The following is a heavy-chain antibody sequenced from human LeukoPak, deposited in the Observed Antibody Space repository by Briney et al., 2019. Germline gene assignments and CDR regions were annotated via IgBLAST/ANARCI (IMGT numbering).Heavy chain of an antibody. CDR2: ISGSGGSI. CDR1: GFTFSSYT. Sequence: GGSLRLSCAASGFTFSSYTMSWVRQAPGKGLEWVSAISGSGGSIYYADSVKGRFTISRDNSENTLYLQMNSLRAEDTAVYYCAGNYGSGTYPYGMDVWGQGTTVTV. J-gene: IGHJ6*02. V-gene: IGHV3-23*01. D-gene: IGHD3-10*01. CDR3: AGNYGSGTYPYGMDV.